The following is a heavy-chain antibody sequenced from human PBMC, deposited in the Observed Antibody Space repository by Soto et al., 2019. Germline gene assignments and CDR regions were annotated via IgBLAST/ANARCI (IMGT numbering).Heavy chain of an antibody. V-gene: IGHV1-69*06. D-gene: IGHD3-10*01. CDR1: GGTFSSYA. Sequence: QVQLVQSGAEVKKPGSSVKVSCKASGGTFSSYAISWVRQAPGQGLEWMGGIIPIFGTANYAQKFQGRVTINADKSTSTTYMELSSLRSEDTAVYYCVRGSDGGNPGGYYYYYGMDVWGQGTTVTVSS. CDR3: VRGSDGGNPGGYYYYYGMDV. J-gene: IGHJ6*02. CDR2: IIPIFGTA.